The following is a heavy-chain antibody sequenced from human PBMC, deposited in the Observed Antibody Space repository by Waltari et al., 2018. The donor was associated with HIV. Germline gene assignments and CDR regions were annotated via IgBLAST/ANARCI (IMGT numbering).Heavy chain of an antibody. Sequence: RVAESGGGSVQPGGSLRLSCAASGFTVRTNYLGWVRQAPGKGLEWVSLLTDTGTTYYADSVKGRFTISRDTSSNTVHLQMISLGAEDTAVYFCVREFNPRTTTSYYFDYWGQGTLVTVSS. V-gene: IGHV3-66*01. CDR2: LTDTGTT. CDR3: VREFNPRTTTSYYFDY. J-gene: IGHJ4*02. D-gene: IGHD4-17*01. CDR1: GFTVRTNY.